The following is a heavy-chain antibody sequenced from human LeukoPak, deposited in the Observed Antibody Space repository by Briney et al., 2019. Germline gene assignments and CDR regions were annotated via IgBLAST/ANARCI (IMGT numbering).Heavy chain of an antibody. J-gene: IGHJ4*02. Sequence: GGSLRLSCAASGFTFSRSWMHWVRQAPGKGLVWVSRINDDGSTTSYADSVKGRFTISRDNAKKTLFLQMNSLRAEDTAVYYCARDTSGLDYWGQGTLVTVSS. CDR2: INDDGSTT. CDR1: GFTFSRSW. D-gene: IGHD5-12*01. V-gene: IGHV3-74*01. CDR3: ARDTSGLDY.